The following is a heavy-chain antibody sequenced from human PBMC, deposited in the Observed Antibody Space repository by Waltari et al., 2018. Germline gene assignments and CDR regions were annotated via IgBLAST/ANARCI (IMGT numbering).Heavy chain of an antibody. CDR2: FDPEDGET. Sequence: QVQLVQSGAEVKKPGASVKVSCKVSGYTLTELSMHWVRQAPGKGLEWMGGFDPEDGETIYAQKFQGRVTMTEDTSTDTAYMELSSLRSEDTAVYYCATPPPAIFGVVIPPDFQHWGQGTLVTVSS. CDR3: ATPPPAIFGVVIPPDFQH. V-gene: IGHV1-24*01. CDR1: GYTLTELS. D-gene: IGHD3-3*01. J-gene: IGHJ1*01.